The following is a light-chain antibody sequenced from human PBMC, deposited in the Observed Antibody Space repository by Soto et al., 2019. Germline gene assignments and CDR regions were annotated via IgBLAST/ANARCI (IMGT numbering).Light chain of an antibody. J-gene: IGKJ5*01. CDR1: QSISSW. Sequence: DIQMTQSPSTLSASVGDRVTITCRASQSISSWLAWYQQKPGEAPKLLIYKASSLESGVPSRFSGSGSGTEFTLTISSLQPDDFATYYCQQYNSYPITFGQGTRLEMK. CDR3: QQYNSYPIT. CDR2: KAS. V-gene: IGKV1-5*03.